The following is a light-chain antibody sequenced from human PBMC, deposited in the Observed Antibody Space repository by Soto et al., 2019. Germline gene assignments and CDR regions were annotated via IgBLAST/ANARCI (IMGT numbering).Light chain of an antibody. Sequence: DIQMTQFPPTLSASIGDRVTITCRASQTISSSLVWYQQKPGKAPKLLIYKASTLETGVPSRFSGSGSGTEFTLTISSLQPDDFATYYCQQYDSYSPYTFGQGTRLEIK. CDR3: QQYDSYSPYT. V-gene: IGKV1-5*03. J-gene: IGKJ2*01. CDR2: KAS. CDR1: QTISSS.